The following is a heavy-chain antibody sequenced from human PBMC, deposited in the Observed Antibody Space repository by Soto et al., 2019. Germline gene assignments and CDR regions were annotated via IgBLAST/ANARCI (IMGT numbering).Heavy chain of an antibody. Sequence: GGSLRLSCAASGFTFDDYAMHWVRQAPGKGLEWVSGISWNSGSIGYADSVKGRFTISRDNAKNSLYLQMNSLRAEDTALYYCAKANGSSTSCHNWFDPWGQGTLVTVSS. CDR2: ISWNSGSI. CDR1: GFTFDDYA. CDR3: AKANGSSTSCHNWFDP. V-gene: IGHV3-9*01. J-gene: IGHJ5*02. D-gene: IGHD2-2*01.